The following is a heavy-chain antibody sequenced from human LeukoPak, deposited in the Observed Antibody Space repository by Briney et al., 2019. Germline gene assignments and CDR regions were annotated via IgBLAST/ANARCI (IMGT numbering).Heavy chain of an antibody. CDR2: ISSSSTTI. V-gene: IGHV3-48*01. CDR3: EGVARRNTYGYKY. Sequence: GGSLRLSCVASGFTLRTYEMNWVRQAPGKGLEWGSYISSSSTTIYYADSVKGRFTISRDNSKNTLYLQMNSLRAEDTAVYYCEGVARRNTYGYKYWGQGTLVTVSS. CDR1: GFTLRTYE. J-gene: IGHJ4*02. D-gene: IGHD5-18*01.